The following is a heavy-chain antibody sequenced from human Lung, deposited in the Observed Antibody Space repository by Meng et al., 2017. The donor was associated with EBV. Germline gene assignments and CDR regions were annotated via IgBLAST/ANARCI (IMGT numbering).Heavy chain of an antibody. V-gene: IGHV4-34*02. CDR1: GGSFSGYY. J-gene: IGHJ4*02. CDR2: INHSGST. Sequence: QARLQQWGAGLLTPSEPLSLRCAFSGGSFSGYYWSWIRQPPGKGMEWIGEINHSGSTNYNPSLKSRVTISVDTSKNQFSLKLSSVTAADTAVYYCAATVNDGYFDYWGQGTLVTVFS. CDR3: AATVNDGYFDY. D-gene: IGHD4-11*01.